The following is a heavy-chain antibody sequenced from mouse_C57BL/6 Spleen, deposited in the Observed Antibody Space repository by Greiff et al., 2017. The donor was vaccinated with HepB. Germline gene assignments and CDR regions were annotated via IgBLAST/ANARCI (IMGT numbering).Heavy chain of an antibody. J-gene: IGHJ2*01. D-gene: IGHD1-1*01. CDR2: IHPNSGST. CDR1: GYTFTSYW. V-gene: IGHV1-64*01. Sequence: VQLQQPGAELVKPGASVKLSCKASGYTFTSYWMHWVKQRPGQGLEWIGMIHPNSGSTNYNEKFKSKATLTVDKSSSTAYMQLSSLTSEDSAVYYCASYYYGSSSPFDYWGQGTTLTVSS. CDR3: ASYYYGSSSPFDY.